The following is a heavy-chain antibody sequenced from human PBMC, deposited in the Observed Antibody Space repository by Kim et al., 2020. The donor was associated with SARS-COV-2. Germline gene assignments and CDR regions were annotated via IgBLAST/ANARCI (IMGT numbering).Heavy chain of an antibody. V-gene: IGHV3-33*06. CDR1: GFTFSSYA. CDR2: IWYDGSNK. Sequence: GGSLRLSCAASGFTFSSYAMHWVRQAPGKGLEWVAVIWYDGSNKYYADSVKGRFTISRDNSKNTLYLQMNSLRAEDTAVYYCAKGRYCSGGSCYSRGMDVWGQGTTVTVSS. D-gene: IGHD2-15*01. J-gene: IGHJ6*02. CDR3: AKGRYCSGGSCYSRGMDV.